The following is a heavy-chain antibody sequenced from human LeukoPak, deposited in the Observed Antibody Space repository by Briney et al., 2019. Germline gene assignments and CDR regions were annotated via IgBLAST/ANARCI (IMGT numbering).Heavy chain of an antibody. CDR2: IYYSGST. J-gene: IGHJ5*02. CDR3: ARATVRDGLQPP. CDR1: GGSISSSSYY. D-gene: IGHD5-24*01. V-gene: IGHV4-39*07. Sequence: SETLSLTCTVSGGSISSSSYYWGWIRQPPGKGLEWIGSIYYSGSTYYNPSLKSRVTISVDTSKNQFSLKLSSVTAADTAVYYCARATVRDGLQPPWGQGTLVTVSS.